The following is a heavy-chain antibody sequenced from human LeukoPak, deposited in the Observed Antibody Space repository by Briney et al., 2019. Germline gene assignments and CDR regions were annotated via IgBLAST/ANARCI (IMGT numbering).Heavy chain of an antibody. D-gene: IGHD6-13*01. J-gene: IGHJ4*01. CDR2: IYYSGST. CDR1: GGSISRSSYY. V-gene: IGHV4-39*01. CDR3: ARHGSIATGAFTY. Sequence: SETLSLTCSVSGGSISRSSYYWGWTRQPPGKGLEWIGSIYYSGSTYYNPSLKSRVTISVDTSRNQFSLKLGSVTAADTAVYYCARHGSIATGAFTYWGHGTLVTVSS.